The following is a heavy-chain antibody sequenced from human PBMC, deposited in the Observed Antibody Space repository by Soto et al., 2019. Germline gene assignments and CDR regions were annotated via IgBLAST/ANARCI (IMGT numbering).Heavy chain of an antibody. Sequence: EAQLVESGGGLVQPGSSLRLSCAASGFTFDDYAMHWVRQAPGKGLEWVSGISWNSGAKGYATSVKGRFTISRDNAKNSLYLQMNSLRGEDTAVYYGAKVNGAVAGDHLDHWGQGTLVTVSS. CDR3: AKVNGAVAGDHLDH. D-gene: IGHD6-19*01. V-gene: IGHV3-9*01. CDR1: GFTFDDYA. CDR2: ISWNSGAK. J-gene: IGHJ4*02.